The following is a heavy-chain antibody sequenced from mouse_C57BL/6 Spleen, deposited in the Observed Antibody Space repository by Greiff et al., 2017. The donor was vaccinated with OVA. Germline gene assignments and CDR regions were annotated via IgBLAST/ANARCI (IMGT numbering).Heavy chain of an antibody. CDR1: GYSITSGYY. V-gene: IGHV3-6*01. CDR3: ARETGTDAMDY. D-gene: IGHD4-1*01. Sequence: EVQLVESGPGLVKPSQSLSLTCSVTGYSITSGYYWNWIRQFPGNKLEWMGYISYDGSNNYNPSLKNRISITRDTSQNQFFLKLNSVTTEDTATYYCARETGTDAMDYWGQGTSVTVSS. CDR2: ISYDGSN. J-gene: IGHJ4*01.